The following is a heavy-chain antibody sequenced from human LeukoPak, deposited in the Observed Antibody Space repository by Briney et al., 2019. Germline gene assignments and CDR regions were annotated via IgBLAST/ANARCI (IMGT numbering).Heavy chain of an antibody. D-gene: IGHD3-10*01. CDR2: INPNSGGT. CDR3: ARLYYYGSGSYFS. J-gene: IGHJ4*02. V-gene: IGHV1-2*02. Sequence: ASVKVSCKASGYTFTGYYMHWVRQARGQGLEWMGWINPNSGGTNYAQKFQGRVTMTRDTSISTAYMELSRLRSDDTAVYYCARLYYYGSGSYFSWGQGTLVTVSS. CDR1: GYTFTGYY.